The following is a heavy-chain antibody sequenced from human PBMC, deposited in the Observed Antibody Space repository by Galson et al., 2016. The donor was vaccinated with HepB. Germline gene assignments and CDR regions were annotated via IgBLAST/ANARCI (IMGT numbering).Heavy chain of an antibody. Sequence: TLSLTCTVSGASISSDGYYWSWIRQLPGKGLEWIGYLYYSGTSNYNPSLKSRVTISVDTSKNQLSLKLTSVTAADTAVYYCARSHCSGGSCYLNYFDLWGQGTLVTVSS. D-gene: IGHD2-15*01. V-gene: IGHV4-31*03. CDR2: LYYSGTS. J-gene: IGHJ4*02. CDR3: ARSHCSGGSCYLNYFDL. CDR1: GASISSDGYY.